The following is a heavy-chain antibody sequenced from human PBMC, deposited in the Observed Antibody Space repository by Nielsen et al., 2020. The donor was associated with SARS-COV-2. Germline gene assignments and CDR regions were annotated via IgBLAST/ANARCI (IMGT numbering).Heavy chain of an antibody. Sequence: LRLAWTVSGGSISSGGYYWSWIRQHPGKGLEWIGYIYYSGSTYYNPSLKSRVTISVDTSKNQFSLKLSSVTAADTAVYYCARGYGDYETNWFDPWGQGTLVTVSS. V-gene: IGHV4-31*02. D-gene: IGHD4-17*01. CDR1: GGSISSGGYY. CDR2: IYYSGST. CDR3: ARGYGDYETNWFDP. J-gene: IGHJ5*02.